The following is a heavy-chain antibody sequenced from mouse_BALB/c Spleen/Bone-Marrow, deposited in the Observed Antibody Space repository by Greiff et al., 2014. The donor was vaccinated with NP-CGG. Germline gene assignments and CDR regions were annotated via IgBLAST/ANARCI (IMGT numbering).Heavy chain of an antibody. CDR3: ARVYGNYDAMDY. V-gene: IGHV1-4*01. CDR1: GYTFTTYT. J-gene: IGHJ4*01. D-gene: IGHD2-1*01. CDR2: INPSSGYT. Sequence: VQLQQSGAGLARPGASVKMSCRASGYTFTTYTMHWVKQRPGQGLEWIGYINPSSGYTYYNQKFKDKATLTADKSSSAAYLQRSSLTSEDSAVYYCARVYGNYDAMDYWGQGTSVTVSS.